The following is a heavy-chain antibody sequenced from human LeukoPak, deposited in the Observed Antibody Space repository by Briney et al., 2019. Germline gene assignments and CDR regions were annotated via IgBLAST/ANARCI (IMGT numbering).Heavy chain of an antibody. CDR2: ISAYNGNT. D-gene: IGHD3-22*01. CDR3: ARQIGYVSSGYYYNHPFDY. V-gene: IGHV1-18*01. CDR1: GYTFTSYG. J-gene: IGHJ4*02. Sequence: ASVKVSCKASGYTFTSYGISWVRQAPGQGLEWMGWISAYNGNTNYAQKLQGRVTMTTDTSTSTAYMELRSLRSDDTAVYYCARQIGYVSSGYYYNHPFDYWGQGTLVTVSS.